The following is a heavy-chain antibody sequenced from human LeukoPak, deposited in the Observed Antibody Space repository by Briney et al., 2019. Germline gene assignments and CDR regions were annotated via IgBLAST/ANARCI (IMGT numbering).Heavy chain of an antibody. CDR3: ARGGLRYYYGMDV. V-gene: IGHV4-59*01. CDR2: IYYSGST. Sequence: PSETLSLTCTVTGGSISSYYRSWIRQPPGKGLEWIGYIYYSGSTNYNPTLKSRVTISVDTSKNQFSLKLSPVTAADTAVYYCARGGLRYYYGMDVWGQGTTVTVSS. D-gene: IGHD3-10*01. J-gene: IGHJ6*02. CDR1: GGSISSYY.